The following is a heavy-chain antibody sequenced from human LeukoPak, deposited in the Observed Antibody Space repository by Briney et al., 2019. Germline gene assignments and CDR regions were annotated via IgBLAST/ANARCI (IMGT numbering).Heavy chain of an antibody. CDR3: ARDLRGSSGWNYYYYYGMDV. V-gene: IGHV1-69*04. J-gene: IGHJ6*02. CDR1: GGTFSSYA. Sequence: AASVTVSCKPSGGTFSSYAISWVREAPGQGLEWMGRIIPILGIANYAQKFQGRVTITADKSTSTAYMELSSLRSEDTAVYYCARDLRGSSGWNYYYYYGMDVWGQGTTVTVSS. D-gene: IGHD6-19*01. CDR2: IIPILGIA.